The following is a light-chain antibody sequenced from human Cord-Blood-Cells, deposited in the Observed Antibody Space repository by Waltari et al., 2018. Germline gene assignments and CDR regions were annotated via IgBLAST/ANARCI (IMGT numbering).Light chain of an antibody. CDR1: SSDVGGYNY. J-gene: IGLJ3*02. CDR2: DVS. CDR3: SSYTSSSTWV. Sequence: QSALTQPASVSGSPGQSITISCTGTSSDVGGYNYVSWYQQPPGKAPKLMIYDVSKRPWGVSNRFSGSKSGNTASLTISGLQAGDEADYYCSSYTSSSTWVFGGGTKLTVL. V-gene: IGLV2-14*01.